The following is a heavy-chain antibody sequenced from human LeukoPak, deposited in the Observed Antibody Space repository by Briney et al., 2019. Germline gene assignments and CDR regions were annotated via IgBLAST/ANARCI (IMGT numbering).Heavy chain of an antibody. Sequence: SGPTLVNPTQTLTLTCTFSGFSLSTSGMCVSWIRQPPGKALEWLARIDWDDDKYYSTSLKTRLTISKDTSKNQVVLTMTNMDPVDTATYYCARSLPKYSGSYSTDDAFDIWGQGTMVTVSS. CDR1: GFSLSTSGMC. CDR2: IDWDDDK. J-gene: IGHJ3*02. D-gene: IGHD1-26*01. V-gene: IGHV2-70*11. CDR3: ARSLPKYSGSYSTDDAFDI.